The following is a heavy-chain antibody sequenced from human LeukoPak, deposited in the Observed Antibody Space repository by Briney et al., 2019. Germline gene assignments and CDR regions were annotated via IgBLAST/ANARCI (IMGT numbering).Heavy chain of an antibody. Sequence: ASVKVSCKASGYTFTGYYMHWVRQAPGQGLEWMGWINPNSGDTNSAQKFQGRVTMTRDTSMSTAYMELTRLRSDDTAVYYCARDGPYSNPLAFWGQGTLVTVSS. CDR3: ARDGPYSNPLAF. CDR2: INPNSGDT. V-gene: IGHV1-2*02. J-gene: IGHJ4*02. CDR1: GYTFTGYY. D-gene: IGHD5-12*01.